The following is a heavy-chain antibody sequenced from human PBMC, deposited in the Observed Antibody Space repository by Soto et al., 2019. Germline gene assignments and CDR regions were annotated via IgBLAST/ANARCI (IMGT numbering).Heavy chain of an antibody. CDR1: GFTFSDYY. J-gene: IGHJ6*02. Sequence: GGSLRLSCAASGFTFSDYYVSWIRQAPGKGLEWVSYISSSSGYTNYADSVKGRFTISRDNAKNSLYLQMNSLRDEDTAVYYCARDIMPRLGFYQCGMDVWGQGTTVTVSS. D-gene: IGHD3-3*02. V-gene: IGHV3-11*06. CDR2: ISSSSGYT. CDR3: ARDIMPRLGFYQCGMDV.